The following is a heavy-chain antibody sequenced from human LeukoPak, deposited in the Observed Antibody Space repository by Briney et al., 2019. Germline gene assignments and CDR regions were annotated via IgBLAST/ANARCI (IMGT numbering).Heavy chain of an antibody. CDR3: ASQSTVTTFAFDI. J-gene: IGHJ3*02. Sequence: SETLSLTCAVSGGSISSSNWWSWVRQPPGKGLEWIGEIYHSGSTNYNPSLKSRVIISVDTSKNQFSLKLSSVTAADTAVYYCASQSTVTTFAFDIWGRGTMVTVSS. CDR2: IYHSGST. V-gene: IGHV4-4*02. D-gene: IGHD4-17*01. CDR1: GGSISSSNW.